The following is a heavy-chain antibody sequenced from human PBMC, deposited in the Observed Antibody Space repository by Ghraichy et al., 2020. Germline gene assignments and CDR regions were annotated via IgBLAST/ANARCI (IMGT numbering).Heavy chain of an antibody. CDR3: AWPSDRLYLS. J-gene: IGHJ5*02. Sequence: GESLNISCADSGFTFRSHYMSWVRQAPGKGLEWVANINEDGSAKYYVDSVKGRFTLSRDNAQNSLYLQMNSLRADDTAVYYRAWPSDRLYLSWGQGTLVTVSS. D-gene: IGHD6-6*01. CDR1: GFTFRSHY. V-gene: IGHV3-7*01. CDR2: INEDGSAK.